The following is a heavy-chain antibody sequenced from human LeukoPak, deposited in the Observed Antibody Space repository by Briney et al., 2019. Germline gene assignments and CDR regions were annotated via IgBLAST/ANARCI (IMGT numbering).Heavy chain of an antibody. Sequence: SETLSLTCAVSGYSISSGYYWGWIRQPPGKGLEWIGSIYHSGSTYYNPSLKSRVTISVDTSKNQFSLKLSSVTAADTAVYYCARERLHTQAQYYYDSSGYYHFDYWGQGTLVTVSS. CDR1: GYSISSGYY. J-gene: IGHJ4*02. CDR3: ARERLHTQAQYYYDSSGYYHFDY. CDR2: IYHSGST. V-gene: IGHV4-38-2*02. D-gene: IGHD3-22*01.